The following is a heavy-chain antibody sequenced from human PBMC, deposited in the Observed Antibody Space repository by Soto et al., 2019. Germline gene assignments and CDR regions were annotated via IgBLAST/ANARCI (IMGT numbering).Heavy chain of an antibody. J-gene: IGHJ4*02. CDR2: ISGSGGGT. Sequence: EVQLLESGGGLVQPGGSLRLSCAASGFTFSNYAMSWVRQAPGKGLEWVSGISGSGGGTYSAASVKGRFTISRDNSKNTLHLQMNSLRADDTAVYYCAKHMTTFGGVIVHPYYFDYWGQGNLVTVSS. CDR3: AKHMTTFGGVIVHPYYFDY. V-gene: IGHV3-23*01. CDR1: GFTFSNYA. D-gene: IGHD3-16*02.